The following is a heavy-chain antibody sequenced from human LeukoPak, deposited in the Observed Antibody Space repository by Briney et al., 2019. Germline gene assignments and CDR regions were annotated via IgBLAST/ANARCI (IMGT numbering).Heavy chain of an antibody. Sequence: SETLSLTCTVSGGSISSGGYYWSWIRQPPGKGLEWIGYIFHSGITYYNPSLESRVTISVDRSKNQFSLKLSSVTAADTAVYYCARVIVVVPAAISGVFDWFDPWGQGTLVTVSS. V-gene: IGHV4-30-2*01. CDR1: GGSISSGGYY. CDR2: IFHSGIT. D-gene: IGHD2-2*01. CDR3: ARVIVVVPAAISGVFDWFDP. J-gene: IGHJ5*02.